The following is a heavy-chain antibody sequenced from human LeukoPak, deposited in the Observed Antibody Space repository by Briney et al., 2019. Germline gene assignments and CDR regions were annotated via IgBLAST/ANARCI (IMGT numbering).Heavy chain of an antibody. J-gene: IGHJ4*02. V-gene: IGHV3-48*02. D-gene: IGHD3-10*01. CDR3: ARARDYYGSGEIDY. Sequence: TGGSLRLSCAASGFTFSRFDMKWVRLAPGKGLECISSITSNSSAMYYADSVKGRFTISRDNAKNSPYLLMNSLRDEDTAVYYCARARDYYGSGEIDYWGQGTLVTVSS. CDR1: GFTFSRFD. CDR2: ITSNSSAM.